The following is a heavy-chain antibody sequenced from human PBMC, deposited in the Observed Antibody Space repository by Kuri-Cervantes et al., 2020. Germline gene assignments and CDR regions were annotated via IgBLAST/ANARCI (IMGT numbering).Heavy chain of an antibody. CDR2: INPSGDSA. V-gene: IGHV1-46*01. D-gene: IGHD6-19*01. CDR3: ARVRGQWPFDP. J-gene: IGHJ5*02. Sequence: ASVKVSCKASGYIFTSYGISWVRQAPGQGLEWMGVINPSGDSATNAQKFQARVTMPRDTSTSTVYMELSSLRSEDTAVYYCARVRGQWPFDPWGQGTLVTVSS. CDR1: GYIFTSYG.